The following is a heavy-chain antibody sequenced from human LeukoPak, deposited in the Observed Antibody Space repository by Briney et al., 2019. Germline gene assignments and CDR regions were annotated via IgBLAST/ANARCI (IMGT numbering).Heavy chain of an antibody. CDR2: TYYRSKWYN. CDR1: GVSVSSNSGA. J-gene: IGHJ4*02. Sequence: SQTLSLTCAISGVSVSSNSGAWNWIRQSPSRGLEWLGRTYYRSKWYNEYAVSVKSRISINPDTSKNQFSLQLNSVTPEDTAVYYCARGGTSSGPGFDYWGQGTPVIVSA. V-gene: IGHV6-1*01. CDR3: ARGGTSSGPGFDY. D-gene: IGHD6-19*01.